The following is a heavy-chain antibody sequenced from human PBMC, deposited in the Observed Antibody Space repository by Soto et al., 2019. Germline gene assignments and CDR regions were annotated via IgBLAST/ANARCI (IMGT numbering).Heavy chain of an antibody. J-gene: IGHJ5*02. CDR3: ARNILHYYDSSGYYGWFDP. Sequence: PSETLSLTXTVSGGSISSSSYYWGWIRQPPGKGLEWIGSIYYSGSTYYNPSLKSRVTISVDTSKNQFSLKLSSVTAADTAVYYCARNILHYYDSSGYYGWFDPWGQGTLVTVSS. D-gene: IGHD3-22*01. CDR1: GGSISSSSYY. CDR2: IYYSGST. V-gene: IGHV4-39*01.